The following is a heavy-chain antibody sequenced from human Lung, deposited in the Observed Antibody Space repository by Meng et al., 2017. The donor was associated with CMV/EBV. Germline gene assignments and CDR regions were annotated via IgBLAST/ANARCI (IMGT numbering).Heavy chain of an antibody. CDR2: MNPKSGGA. CDR3: AREGLVGDLRYFDL. D-gene: IGHD3-16*01. J-gene: IGHJ2*01. Sequence: QVPLGQSGAEGKKPGASVKVSCKGSGYSFTDYHIHWVRQAPGQGLEWMGWMNPKSGGANYAQKFQGRVTMTRDTSISTAYMELSRLRSDDTAVYYCAREGLVGDLRYFDLWGRGTLVTVSS. CDR1: GYSFTDYH. V-gene: IGHV1-2*02.